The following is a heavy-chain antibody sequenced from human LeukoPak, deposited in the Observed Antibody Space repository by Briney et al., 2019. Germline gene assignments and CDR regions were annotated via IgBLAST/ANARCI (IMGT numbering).Heavy chain of an antibody. V-gene: IGHV3-66*04. CDR2: IYSGGST. CDR1: GFTFSSYW. Sequence: PGGSLRLSCAASGFTFSSYWMSWVRQAPGKGLEWVSVIYSGGSTYYADSVKGRFTISRDNSKNTLYLQMNSLRAEDTAVYYCARHRGYSYWGQGTLVTVSS. D-gene: IGHD5-18*01. CDR3: ARHRGYSY. J-gene: IGHJ4*02.